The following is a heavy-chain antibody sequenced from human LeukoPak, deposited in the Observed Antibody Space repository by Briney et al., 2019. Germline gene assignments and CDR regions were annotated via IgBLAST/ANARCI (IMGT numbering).Heavy chain of an antibody. CDR1: GFTFSSYA. CDR3: ARENYYGSGSYRAGAGNWFDP. D-gene: IGHD3-10*01. V-gene: IGHV3-48*03. Sequence: PGGSLRLSCAASGFTFSSYAMSWVRRAPGKGLEWVSYISSSGSTIYYADSVKGRFTITRDNAKNLLYLQMNSLRAEDTAVYYCARENYYGSGSYRAGAGNWFDPWGQGTLVTVSS. J-gene: IGHJ5*02. CDR2: ISSSGSTI.